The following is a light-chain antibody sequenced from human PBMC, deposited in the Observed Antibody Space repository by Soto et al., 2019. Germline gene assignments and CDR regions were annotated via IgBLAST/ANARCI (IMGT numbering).Light chain of an antibody. Sequence: QSVLTQPPSASGTPGQRVTISCSGSSSNIGRNYVYWYQQLPGTAPKLLIYRNDQRPSGVPDRLSGSKSGTSASLAISGLRFEDEAGYYCAAWDDSLSGLYVFGTGTKLTVL. CDR3: AAWDDSLSGLYV. CDR2: RND. CDR1: SSNIGRNY. J-gene: IGLJ1*01. V-gene: IGLV1-47*01.